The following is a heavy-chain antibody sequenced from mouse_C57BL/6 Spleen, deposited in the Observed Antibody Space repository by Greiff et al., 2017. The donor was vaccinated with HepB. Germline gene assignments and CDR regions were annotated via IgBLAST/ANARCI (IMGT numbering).Heavy chain of an antibody. J-gene: IGHJ1*03. CDR2: ISDGGSYT. V-gene: IGHV5-4*01. CDR1: GFTFSSYA. CDR3: ARDQTGYFDV. Sequence: EVQGVESGGGLVKPGGSLKLSCAASGFTFSSYAMSWVRQTPEKRLEWVATISDGGSYTYYPDNVKGRFTISRDNAKNNLYLQMSHLKSEDTAMYYCARDQTGYFDVWGTGTTVTVSS.